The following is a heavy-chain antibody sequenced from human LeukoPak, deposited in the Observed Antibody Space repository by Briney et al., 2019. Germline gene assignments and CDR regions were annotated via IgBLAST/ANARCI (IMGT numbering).Heavy chain of an antibody. CDR2: IDPGDSDT. V-gene: IGHV5-51*01. Sequence: GESLKISCKGSGCSFTIYWIGGVPQMPGKGLEWMGIIDPGDSDTRYSPSFQRQVTISADKSISTAYLQWSSLKASDTAMYYCARQRFTTRAYAGNWFDPWGQGTLVTVSS. D-gene: IGHD3-16*01. J-gene: IGHJ5*02. CDR1: GCSFTIYW. CDR3: ARQRFTTRAYAGNWFDP.